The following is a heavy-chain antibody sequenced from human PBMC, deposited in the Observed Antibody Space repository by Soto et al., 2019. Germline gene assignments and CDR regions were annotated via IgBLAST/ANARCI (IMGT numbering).Heavy chain of an antibody. CDR1: GGSISSYY. CDR2: IYYSGST. V-gene: IGHV4-59*12. CDR3: VSVEGTPTVTGDYYYYAADA. J-gene: IGHJ6*02. Sequence: SETLSLTCTVSGGSISSYYWSWIRQPPGKGLEWIGYIYYSGSTNYNPSLKSRVTISVDTSKNQFSLKLTSVTGADTAIYYCVSVEGTPTVTGDYYYYAADAWGQGTAVTVSS. D-gene: IGHD4-17*01.